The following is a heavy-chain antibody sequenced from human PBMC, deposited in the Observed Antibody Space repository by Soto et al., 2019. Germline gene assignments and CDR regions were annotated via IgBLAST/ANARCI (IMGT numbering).Heavy chain of an antibody. CDR2: IYSGGST. J-gene: IGHJ3*02. V-gene: IGHV3-53*01. Sequence: SLRLSCASSGFTFSSNYMSWVRQAPGKGLEWVSVIYSGGSTYYADSVKGRFTISRDNSKNTLYLQMNSLRAEDTAVYYCAKLQWLVRAFDIWGQGTMVTVSS. CDR1: GFTFSSNY. D-gene: IGHD6-19*01. CDR3: AKLQWLVRAFDI.